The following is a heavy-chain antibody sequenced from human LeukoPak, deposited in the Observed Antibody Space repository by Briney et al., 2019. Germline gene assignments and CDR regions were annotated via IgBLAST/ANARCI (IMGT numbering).Heavy chain of an antibody. J-gene: IGHJ4*02. Sequence: GGSLRLSCAASGFTFSSYAMSWVRQAPGKGLEWVSGISWNSGSIGYADSVKGRFTISRDNAKNSLYLQMNSLIAEDTALYYCAKGNFAILGNYFDYWGQGTLVTVSS. V-gene: IGHV3-9*01. CDR1: GFTFSSYA. CDR3: AKGNFAILGNYFDY. D-gene: IGHD2-15*01. CDR2: ISWNSGSI.